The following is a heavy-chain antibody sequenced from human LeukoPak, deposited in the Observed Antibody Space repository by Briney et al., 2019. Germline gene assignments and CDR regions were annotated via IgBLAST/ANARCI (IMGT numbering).Heavy chain of an antibody. CDR3: ARDYCSSTSCLLDY. Sequence: GASVKVSCKASGYTFTGYHMHWVRQAPGQGLEWMGRINPNSGDTNYAQKFQGRVTMTRDTSISTAYMELSRLRSDDTAVYYCARDYCSSTSCLLDYGGQEPLVTVS. D-gene: IGHD2-2*01. CDR1: GYTFTGYH. J-gene: IGHJ4*02. CDR2: INPNSGDT. V-gene: IGHV1-2*06.